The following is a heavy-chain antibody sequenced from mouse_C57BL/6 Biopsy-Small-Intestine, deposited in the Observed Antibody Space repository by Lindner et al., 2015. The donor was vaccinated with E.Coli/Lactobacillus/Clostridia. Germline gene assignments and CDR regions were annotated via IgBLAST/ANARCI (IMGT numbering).Heavy chain of an antibody. CDR1: GYTFINYW. J-gene: IGHJ2*01. Sequence: VQLQESGAEVVRPGTSVKMSCKASGYTFINYWIGWAKQRPGQGLEWIGYIYIGNGYTEYNEKFKGKATLTSDTSSTTAYMQLSSLTSEDSAIYFCARGEDFAYWGQGTTLTVSS. V-gene: IGHV1-58*01. CDR2: IYIGNGYT. CDR3: ARGEDFAY.